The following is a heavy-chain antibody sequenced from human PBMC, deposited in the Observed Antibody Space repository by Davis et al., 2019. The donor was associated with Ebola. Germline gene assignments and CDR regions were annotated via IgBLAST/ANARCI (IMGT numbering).Heavy chain of an antibody. D-gene: IGHD3-3*01. CDR3: AKSGLSFGVVKYHYGMDV. CDR1: VITFSSYA. V-gene: IGHV3-23*01. J-gene: IGHJ6*04. Sequence: WGSLRLSCTDSVITFSSYAMTWVRQAPGKGLEWVSAISGSGGSTYYADSVKGRFTISRDNSKKTLYLQMNSLRAEDTAVYYCAKSGLSFGVVKYHYGMDVWGKGTTVTVSS. CDR2: ISGSGGST.